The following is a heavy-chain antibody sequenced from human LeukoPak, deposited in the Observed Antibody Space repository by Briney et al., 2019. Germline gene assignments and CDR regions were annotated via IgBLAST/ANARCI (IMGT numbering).Heavy chain of an antibody. CDR1: VGTFSRYA. Sequence: SVKISCEASVGTFSRYAISWVRHAPGQGLEWRGGIIPSFVTANYAQKVQGRVTITADESTSTAYMELSSLRSEDTAVYYCARVEGYGSGDYFDYWGQGTLVTVSS. D-gene: IGHD3-10*01. V-gene: IGHV1-69*13. CDR3: ARVEGYGSGDYFDY. J-gene: IGHJ4*02. CDR2: IIPSFVTA.